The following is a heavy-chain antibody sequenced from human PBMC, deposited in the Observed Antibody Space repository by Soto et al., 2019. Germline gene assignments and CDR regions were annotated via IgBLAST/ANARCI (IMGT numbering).Heavy chain of an antibody. D-gene: IGHD6-19*01. V-gene: IGHV4-34*01. CDR1: GGSFSGYY. CDR3: ARDGLRYYYYGMDV. J-gene: IGHJ6*02. Sequence: SETLSLTCAVYGGSFSGYYWSWIRQPPGKGLEWIGEINHSGSTNYNPSLKSRVTISVDTSKNQFSMKLSSVTAADTAVYYCARDGLRYYYYGMDVWGQGTTVTVSS. CDR2: INHSGST.